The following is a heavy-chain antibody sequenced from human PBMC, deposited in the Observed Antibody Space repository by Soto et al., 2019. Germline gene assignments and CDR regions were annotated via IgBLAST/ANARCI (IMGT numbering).Heavy chain of an antibody. J-gene: IGHJ4*02. CDR3: ARDPISHGDPGVY. CDR2: IIPILGIV. CDR1: GGTFSSYT. Sequence: SVKVSCKASGGTFSSYTISWVRQAPGQGLEWMGRIIPILGIVNYAQKFQGRVTITADKSTSTAYMELSSLRSEDTAVYYCARDPISHGDPGVYWGQGTLVTVSS. D-gene: IGHD4-17*01. V-gene: IGHV1-69*04.